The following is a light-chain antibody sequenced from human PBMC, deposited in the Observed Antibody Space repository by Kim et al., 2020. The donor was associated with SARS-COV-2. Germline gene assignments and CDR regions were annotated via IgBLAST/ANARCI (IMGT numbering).Light chain of an antibody. J-gene: IGLJ3*02. V-gene: IGLV2-14*01. CDR1: SSDVGGYNY. Sequence: QSALTQPASVSGSPGQSITISCTGTSSDVGGYNYVSWYQQHPGKAPKLMIYDVSKRPSGVSNRFSGSKSGNTAPLTISGLQAEDEADYYCSSYTSSSTVGVFGGGTQLTVL. CDR2: DVS. CDR3: SSYTSSSTVGV.